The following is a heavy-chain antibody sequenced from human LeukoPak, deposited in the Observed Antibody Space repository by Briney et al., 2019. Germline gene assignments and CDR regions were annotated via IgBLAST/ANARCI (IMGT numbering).Heavy chain of an antibody. V-gene: IGHV1-69*05. D-gene: IGHD6-13*01. CDR1: GGTFISYA. Sequence: SVKVSCKASGGTFISYAISWVRQAPGQGLEWMGGIIPIFGTANYAQKFQGRVTITTDESTSTAYMELSSLRSEDTAVYYCARDRFRLSSGWYLGAFDIWGQGTMVTVSS. J-gene: IGHJ3*02. CDR2: IIPIFGTA. CDR3: ARDRFRLSSGWYLGAFDI.